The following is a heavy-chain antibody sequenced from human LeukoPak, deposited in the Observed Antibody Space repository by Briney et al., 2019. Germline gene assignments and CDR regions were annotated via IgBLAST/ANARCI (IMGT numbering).Heavy chain of an antibody. V-gene: IGHV3-53*01. CDR2: LYSGGST. Sequence: GGSLRLSCAASGFTVSTNYMTSVRQAPGKGLEGVSVLYSGGSTYYADSVKGRFTISRDNSKNTLYLQMNSLRVEDTAMYYCARGEPVSWGQGTLVTVSS. J-gene: IGHJ5*02. CDR3: ARGEPVS. CDR1: GFTVSTNY.